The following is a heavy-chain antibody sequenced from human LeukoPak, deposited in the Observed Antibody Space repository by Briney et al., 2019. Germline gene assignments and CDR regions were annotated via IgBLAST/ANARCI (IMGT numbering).Heavy chain of an antibody. D-gene: IGHD2-2*01. CDR2: INHSGST. CDR1: GGSFSGYY. Sequence: SQTLSLTCAVYGGSFSGYYWSWIRQPPGKGLEWIGEINHSGSTNYNPSLKSRVTISVDTSKNQFSLKLSSVTAADTAVYYCARVPSFIVVVPVAVRWVYYMDVWGKGTTVTVSS. V-gene: IGHV4-34*01. CDR3: ARVPSFIVVVPVAVRWVYYMDV. J-gene: IGHJ6*03.